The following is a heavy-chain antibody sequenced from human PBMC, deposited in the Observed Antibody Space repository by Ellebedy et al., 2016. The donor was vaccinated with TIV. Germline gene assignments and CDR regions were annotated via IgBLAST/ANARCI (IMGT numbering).Heavy chain of an antibody. CDR1: GGPFRGYP. CDR2: INHNGSI. J-gene: IGHJ4*02. Sequence: MPGGSLRLSCAVLGGPFRGYPWSWFSQPPGKGLAWTGAINHNGSINYNPSLKSRATISVDTSKNQFSLKLSSVTAPDTAVYSCARGSINTPIVVVPAAAGYFDYWGQGTLVTVSS. V-gene: IGHV4-34*01. CDR3: ARGSINTPIVVVPAAAGYFDY. D-gene: IGHD2-2*01.